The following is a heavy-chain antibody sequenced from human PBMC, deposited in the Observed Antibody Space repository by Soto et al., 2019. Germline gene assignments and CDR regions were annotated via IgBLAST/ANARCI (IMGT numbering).Heavy chain of an antibody. Sequence: SETLSLTCTVSGGSISSYYWSWIRQPPGKGLEWIGYIYYSGSTNYNPSLKNRVTISVDTSKNQFSLKLSAVTAADTAVYYCARDRRYCSSTSCTDALDSWGQGTMVSV. CDR2: IYYSGST. D-gene: IGHD2-2*01. CDR1: GGSISSYY. CDR3: ARDRRYCSSTSCTDALDS. J-gene: IGHJ3*02. V-gene: IGHV4-59*01.